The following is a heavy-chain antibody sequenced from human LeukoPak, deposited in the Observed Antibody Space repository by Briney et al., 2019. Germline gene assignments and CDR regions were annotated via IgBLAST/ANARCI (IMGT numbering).Heavy chain of an antibody. CDR2: IYPGDSDA. V-gene: IGHV5-51*01. CDR3: ARRGHIAVAGGDY. Sequence: GESLKISCKGSGYSSTSYWIGWVRQMPGKGLEWMGIIYPGDSDARYSPSFQGQVTISADKSISTAYLQWSSLKASDTAMYYCARRGHIAVAGGDYWGEGTLVTVSS. CDR1: GYSSTSYW. D-gene: IGHD6-19*01. J-gene: IGHJ4*02.